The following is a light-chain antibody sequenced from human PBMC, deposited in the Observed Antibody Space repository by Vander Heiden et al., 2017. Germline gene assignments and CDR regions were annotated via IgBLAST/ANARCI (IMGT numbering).Light chain of an antibody. CDR3: ASDAGYNNFL. J-gene: IGLJ3*02. V-gene: IGLV2-8*01. CDR2: EVN. Sequence: SALTQPPSASGSPGQSVTTSCTGTSSDVGDYNFVSWSVQHPGKAPKLMIFEVNKRPSGVPDRFSGSKSGNTASLTVSGLQAEDEGDYFCASDAGYNNFLFGGGTKLTVL. CDR1: SSDVGDYNF.